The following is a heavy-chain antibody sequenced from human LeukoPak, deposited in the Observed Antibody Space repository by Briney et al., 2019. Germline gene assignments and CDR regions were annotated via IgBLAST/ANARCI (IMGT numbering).Heavy chain of an antibody. D-gene: IGHD2-2*01. Sequence: ASVKVSCKASGYTFNNYDINWVRQAPGQGLEWMGWMNPNSGNTGYAQKLQGRVTMTTDTSTSTAYMELRSLRSDDTAVYYCARDLRGPAAMFGTIDYWGQGTLVTVSS. V-gene: IGHV1-8*01. J-gene: IGHJ4*02. CDR3: ARDLRGPAAMFGTIDY. CDR1: GYTFNNYD. CDR2: MNPNSGNT.